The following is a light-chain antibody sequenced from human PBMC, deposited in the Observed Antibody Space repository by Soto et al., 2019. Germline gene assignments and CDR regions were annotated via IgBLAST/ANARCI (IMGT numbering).Light chain of an antibody. V-gene: IGKV3-20*01. J-gene: IGKJ1*01. CDR2: GAS. CDR1: QTVTNRY. CDR3: QQYGGSPGT. Sequence: EILLTQSPGTLSLSPGETATLSFSSSQTVTNRYLAWYQQKPGQAPRLLIFGASIRDTGIPDRFSGSGSGTDFTLTISRLESEDFAVYYCQQYGGSPGTFGQGTKVDIK.